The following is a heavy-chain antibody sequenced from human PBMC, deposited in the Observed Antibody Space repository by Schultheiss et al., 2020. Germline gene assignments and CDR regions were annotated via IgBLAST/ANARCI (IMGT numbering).Heavy chain of an antibody. Sequence: SVKVSCKASGGTFSSYAISWVRQAPGQGLEWMGGIIPIFGTANYAQKFQGRVTITADKSTSTAYMELSSLRSEDTAVYYCARDRSSSSIHYYYGMDVWGQGTTVTVYS. CDR1: GGTFSSYA. CDR2: IIPIFGTA. D-gene: IGHD6-6*01. V-gene: IGHV1-69*06. J-gene: IGHJ6*02. CDR3: ARDRSSSSIHYYYGMDV.